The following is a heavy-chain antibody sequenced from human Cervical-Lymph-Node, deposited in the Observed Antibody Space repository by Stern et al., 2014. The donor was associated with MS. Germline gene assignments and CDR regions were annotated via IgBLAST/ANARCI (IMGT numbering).Heavy chain of an antibody. D-gene: IGHD3-16*01. V-gene: IGHV3-21*01. CDR2: ISSSSTYI. CDR3: ASGGWGV. CDR1: GLTFSSHS. J-gene: IGHJ3*01. Sequence: VQLVESGGGLVKPGGSLRLSCAASGLTFSSHSMNWVRQAPGKGLEGVSSISSSSTYIFYADSVKGRSTISRDDAKNSLYLQMNSLRVEDTAVYYCASGGWGVWGQGTMVTVSA.